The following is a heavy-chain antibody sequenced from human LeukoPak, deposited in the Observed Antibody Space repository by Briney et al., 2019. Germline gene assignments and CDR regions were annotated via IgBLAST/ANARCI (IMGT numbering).Heavy chain of an antibody. CDR2: IYYSGST. D-gene: IGHD6-13*01. CDR3: ARGEAVPIIGPIAPFDY. V-gene: IGHV4-59*08. J-gene: IGHJ4*02. Sequence: ETSETLSLTCTVSGGSISSYYWSWIRQPPGKGLEWIGYIYYSGSTNYNPSLKSRVTISVDTSKNQFSLKLSSVTAADTAVYYCARGEAVPIIGPIAPFDYWGQGILVTVSS. CDR1: GGSISSYY.